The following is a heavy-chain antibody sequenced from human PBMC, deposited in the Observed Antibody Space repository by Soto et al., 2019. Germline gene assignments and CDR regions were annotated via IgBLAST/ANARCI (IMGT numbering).Heavy chain of an antibody. Sequence: PGGSLRLSCAASGFTFSNAWMSWVRQAPGRGLEWVGRIKSKTDGGTTDYAAPVKGRMTISRDDSNNTLYLQMNSLKTEDTAVYYCTPDQWERQYYYYGMDVWGQGTTVTVSS. CDR2: IKSKTDGGTT. V-gene: IGHV3-15*01. J-gene: IGHJ6*02. CDR3: TPDQWERQYYYYGMDV. CDR1: GFTFSNAW. D-gene: IGHD1-26*01.